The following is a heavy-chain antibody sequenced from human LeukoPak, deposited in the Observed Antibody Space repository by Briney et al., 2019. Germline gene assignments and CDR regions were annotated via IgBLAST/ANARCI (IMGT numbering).Heavy chain of an antibody. Sequence: GGSLRLSCAASGFTVSSNYMSWVRQAPGKGLEWVSVIYSGGSTYYADSVKGRFTISRDNSKNTLYLQMNSLRAEDTAVYYCATSIAAEGTFDYWGQGTLVTVSS. CDR2: IYSGGST. CDR1: GFTVSSNY. CDR3: ATSIAAEGTFDY. J-gene: IGHJ4*02. V-gene: IGHV3-53*01. D-gene: IGHD6-13*01.